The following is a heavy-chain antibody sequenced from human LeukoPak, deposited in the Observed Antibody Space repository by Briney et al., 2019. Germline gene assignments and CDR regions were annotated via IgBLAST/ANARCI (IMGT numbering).Heavy chain of an antibody. CDR3: ARDLEV. J-gene: IGHJ4*02. CDR1: GYTFTDYY. CDR2: INPNSRGT. V-gene: IGHV1-2*02. Sequence: ASVKVSCKASGYTFTDYYMHWVRQAPGQGLEWMGWINPNSRGTVYAQNSQGRVTMTRDTSISTAYMELSRLRSDDTAIYYCARDLEVWGQGTLVTVSS.